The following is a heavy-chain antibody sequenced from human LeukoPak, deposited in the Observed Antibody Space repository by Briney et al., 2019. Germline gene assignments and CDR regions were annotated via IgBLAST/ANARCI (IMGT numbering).Heavy chain of an antibody. Sequence: GGSLRLSCAASGFTVSSNYMSWVRQAPGKGLEWVSVIYSGGSTYYADSVKGRFTISRDNSKNTLYLQMNSLRAEDTAVYYCARETLVRGVMAIDYWGQGTLVTVSS. V-gene: IGHV3-53*01. D-gene: IGHD3-10*01. J-gene: IGHJ4*02. CDR3: ARETLVRGVMAIDY. CDR2: IYSGGST. CDR1: GFTVSSNY.